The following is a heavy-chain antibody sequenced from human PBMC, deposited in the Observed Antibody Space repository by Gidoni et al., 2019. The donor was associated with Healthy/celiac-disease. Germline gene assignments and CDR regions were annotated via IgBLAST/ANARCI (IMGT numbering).Heavy chain of an antibody. Sequence: QVQLQESGPGLVKPSETLSLTCTVAGGPISSYYWSWNRQPPGKGLAWIGYIDYSRSNTYNPSLKSRVTISVDTSKIQFALKLSCVAAADTAVYYCARLGLEHPDYDAFDIWGQGTMVTVSS. CDR2: IDYSRSN. D-gene: IGHD1-1*01. CDR1: GGPISSYY. CDR3: ARLGLEHPDYDAFDI. J-gene: IGHJ3*02. V-gene: IGHV4-59*12.